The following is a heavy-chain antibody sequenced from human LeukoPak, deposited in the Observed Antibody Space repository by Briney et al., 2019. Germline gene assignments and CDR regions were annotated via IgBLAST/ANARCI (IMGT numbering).Heavy chain of an antibody. CDR2: ISANDGNT. D-gene: IGHD3-10*01. V-gene: IGHV1-18*01. Sequence: ASVKVSCKASGYTFTSYGISWVRQAPGQGLEWMGWISANDGNTDYPQKLQGRVAMTTDTSTSTAYMELRSLRSDDTAVYYCARESHVTREDYWGQGTLVTVSS. J-gene: IGHJ4*02. CDR1: GYTFTSYG. CDR3: ARESHVTREDY.